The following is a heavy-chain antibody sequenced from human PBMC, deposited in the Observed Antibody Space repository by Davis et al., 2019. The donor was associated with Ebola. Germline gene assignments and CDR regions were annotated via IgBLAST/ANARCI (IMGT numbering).Heavy chain of an antibody. J-gene: IGHJ5*02. CDR3: ARAGWATVGTRWFDP. CDR1: GYTFTSYD. D-gene: IGHD6-13*01. V-gene: IGHV1-8*01. CDR2: MNPNSGNT. Sequence: AASVKVSCKASGYTFTSYDINWVRQATGLGFEWMGWMNPNSGNTGYAQKFQGRVTMTRDTSTSTAYMELSSLRSEDTAVYYCARAGWATVGTRWFDPWGQGTLVTVSS.